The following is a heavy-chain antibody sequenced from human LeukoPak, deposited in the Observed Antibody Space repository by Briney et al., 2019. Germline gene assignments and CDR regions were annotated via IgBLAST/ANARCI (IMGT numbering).Heavy chain of an antibody. D-gene: IGHD4-11*01. J-gene: IGHJ3*01. Sequence: ASVTVSFKASGYIFTGYYMHWVRQAPGQGLEWMGWINPNRGGTNYAQKFQGRVTMTRDTSINTAYMELNRLTSDDTALYYCARDVDHDDSTGKGLVDFWGQGTMVTVSS. V-gene: IGHV1-2*02. CDR3: ARDVDHDDSTGKGLVDF. CDR2: INPNRGGT. CDR1: GYIFTGYY.